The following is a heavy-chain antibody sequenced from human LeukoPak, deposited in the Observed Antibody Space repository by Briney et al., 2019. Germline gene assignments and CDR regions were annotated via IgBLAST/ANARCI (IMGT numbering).Heavy chain of an antibody. CDR1: GGSISSGSYY. Sequence: SETLSLTXTVSGGSISSGSYYWSWIRQPAGKGLEWIGRIYTSGSTNYNPSLKSRVTISVDTSKNQFSLKLSSVTAADTAVYYCARGNEYSSSSGDYWGQGTLVTVSS. V-gene: IGHV4-61*02. J-gene: IGHJ4*02. CDR2: IYTSGST. D-gene: IGHD6-6*01. CDR3: ARGNEYSSSSGDY.